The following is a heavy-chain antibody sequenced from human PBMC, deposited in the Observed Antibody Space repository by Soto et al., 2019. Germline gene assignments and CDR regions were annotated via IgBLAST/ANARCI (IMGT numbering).Heavy chain of an antibody. CDR2: ISAYNGDT. CDR1: GYTFNRYG. J-gene: IGHJ4*02. D-gene: IGHD2-2*02. CDR3: ARGDTGYCSSASCYKMGDY. Sequence: QVQLVQSGDEVKKPGASVKVSCKASGYTFNRYGITWVRQAPGQGLEWMGWISAYNGDTNYAQNLQGRVTMTMTTDTSTSTAYMELRSLRSDDTAVYYCARGDTGYCSSASCYKMGDYWGQGTLVTVSS. V-gene: IGHV1-18*01.